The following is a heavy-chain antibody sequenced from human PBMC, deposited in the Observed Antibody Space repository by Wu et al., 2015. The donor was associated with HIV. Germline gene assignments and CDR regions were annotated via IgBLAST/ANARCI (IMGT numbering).Heavy chain of an antibody. J-gene: IGHJ4*02. V-gene: IGHV1-24*01. CDR2: FDPEDEET. CDR3: AISAYDTSLDY. Sequence: QVQLLQSGAEVKRPGSSVRVSCMVSGGTFSTYAISWVRQAPGKGLEWMGGFDPEDEETIYAQKFQGRVIMTEDTSTDTAYMELSSLRSEDTAIYYCAISAYDTSLDYWGQGTLVTVSS. D-gene: IGHD3-22*01. CDR1: GGTFSTYA.